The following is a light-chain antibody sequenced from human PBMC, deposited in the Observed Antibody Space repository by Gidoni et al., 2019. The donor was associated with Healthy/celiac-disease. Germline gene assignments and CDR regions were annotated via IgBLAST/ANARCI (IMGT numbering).Light chain of an antibody. J-gene: IGKJ3*01. Sequence: DIQMTQSPSSLSASVGDRVTITCQASQDISNYLNWYQQKPGKAPKLLIYDASNLETGVPSRFSGSGSGTDFTFTISSLQPEDIATYYCQQYDNLPPVIFTFXPXTKVDIK. CDR3: QQYDNLPPVIFT. CDR2: DAS. CDR1: QDISNY. V-gene: IGKV1-33*01.